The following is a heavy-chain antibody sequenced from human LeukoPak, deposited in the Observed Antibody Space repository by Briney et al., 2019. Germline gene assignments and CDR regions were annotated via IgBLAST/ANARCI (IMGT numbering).Heavy chain of an antibody. Sequence: PGGSLRLSCAASGFTFSNYAMSWVRQAPGKGLEWVSTISGGGITTYYADSAKGRFTIHRDNSKNTMFLQMNSLRADDTAVYYCPRQSYASGWNPFDYWGQGILVTVSS. CDR1: GFTFSNYA. CDR3: PRQSYASGWNPFDY. D-gene: IGHD6-19*01. CDR2: ISGGGITT. V-gene: IGHV3-23*01. J-gene: IGHJ4*02.